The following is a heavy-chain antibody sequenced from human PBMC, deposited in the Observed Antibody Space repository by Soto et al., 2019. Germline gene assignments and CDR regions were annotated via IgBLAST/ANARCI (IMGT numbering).Heavy chain of an antibody. CDR1: GFTFRTYS. V-gene: IGHV3-48*01. D-gene: IGHD5-12*01. J-gene: IGHJ4*02. Sequence: PGGSLGLSCAPSGFTFRTYSMNWARKPPGTGPEWVSYISSSSSTIYYADSVKGRFTISRDNAKNSLYLQMNSLRAEDTAVYYCARDPRYSGYDSLSFDYWGQGTLVIVSS. CDR2: ISSSSSTI. CDR3: ARDPRYSGYDSLSFDY.